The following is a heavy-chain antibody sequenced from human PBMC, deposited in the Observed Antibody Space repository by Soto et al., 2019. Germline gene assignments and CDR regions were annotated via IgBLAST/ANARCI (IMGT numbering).Heavy chain of an antibody. CDR1: GWCFRGYY. CDR2: INHSGST. V-gene: IGHV4-34*01. J-gene: IGHJ4*02. D-gene: IGHD5-18*01. CDR3: ARGGAWIQPWSRAFDY. Sequence: LLGSLSLTCAFYGWCFRGYYWSWIRQAPGKGLEWIGEINHSGSTNYDPSLKSRVTISVDTSKNQFSLKLSSVTAADTAVYYCARGGAWIQPWSRAFDYWGQGTLVTVSS.